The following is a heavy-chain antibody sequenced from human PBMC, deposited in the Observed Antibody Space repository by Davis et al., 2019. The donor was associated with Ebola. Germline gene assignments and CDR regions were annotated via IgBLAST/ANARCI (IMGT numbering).Heavy chain of an antibody. V-gene: IGHV4-34*01. CDR3: ARLDYDILTGYFY. D-gene: IGHD3-9*01. CDR2: INHSGST. J-gene: IGHJ4*02. Sequence: SETLSLTCAVYGGSFSGYYWSWIRQPPGKGLEWIGEINHSGSTNYNPSLKSRVTISVDTSKNQFSLKLSSVTAADTAVYYCARLDYDILTGYFYWGQGTPVTVSS. CDR1: GGSFSGYY.